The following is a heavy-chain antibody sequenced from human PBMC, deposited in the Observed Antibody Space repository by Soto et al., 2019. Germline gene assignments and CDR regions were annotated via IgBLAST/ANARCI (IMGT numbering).Heavy chain of an antibody. CDR3: VRDGTKTLRDWFDP. Sequence: SETLSLTCTVSGASISGYYWSWIRKSAGKGLEWIGRIYATGTTDYNPSLKSRVMMSVDTSKKQFSLRLRSVTAADTAVYYCVRDGTKTLRDWFDPWGQGISVTVPS. J-gene: IGHJ5*02. CDR1: GASISGYY. D-gene: IGHD1-1*01. V-gene: IGHV4-4*07. CDR2: IYATGTT.